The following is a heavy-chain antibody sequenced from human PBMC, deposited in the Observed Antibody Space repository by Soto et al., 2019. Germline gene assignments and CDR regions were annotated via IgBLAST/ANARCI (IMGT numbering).Heavy chain of an antibody. V-gene: IGHV3-23*01. CDR1: GVTFSSYA. CDR3: AKALTSGIGSRYLDS. J-gene: IGHJ4*02. D-gene: IGHD6-13*01. CDR2: ISTSGGTT. Sequence: PGGSLRLSCAASGVTFSSYAVNWVRQAPGKGLEWVSVISTSGGTTFYADSVKGRFTISRDNSKNTLYLHMNSLRAEDTAIYYCAKALTSGIGSRYLDSWGQGTLVTVSS.